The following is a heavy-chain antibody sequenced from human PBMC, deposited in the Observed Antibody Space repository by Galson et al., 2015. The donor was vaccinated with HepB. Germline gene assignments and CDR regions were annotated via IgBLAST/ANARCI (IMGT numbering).Heavy chain of an antibody. CDR1: GYNFGSFY. J-gene: IGHJ5*02. CDR3: ARGLSAYCGGDCLGWFDP. V-gene: IGHV1-46*01. CDR2: FDPSGSGT. D-gene: IGHD2-21*01. Sequence: SVKVSCKASGYNFGSFYMHWVRQAPGQGLEWMGVFDPSGSGTTYAQRFQGRITMTGDTSRTTVYMELSSLRSEDTAVFFCARGLSAYCGGDCLGWFDPWGQGTLVTVSS.